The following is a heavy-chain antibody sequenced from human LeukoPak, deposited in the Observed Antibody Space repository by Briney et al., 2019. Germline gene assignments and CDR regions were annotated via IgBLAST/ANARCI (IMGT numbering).Heavy chain of an antibody. D-gene: IGHD6-19*01. CDR1: GFTFSSYG. J-gene: IGHJ4*02. CDR3: AKSPIAVAGTEYFDY. CDR2: IRYDGSNK. V-gene: IGHV3-30*02. Sequence: PGGSLRLSCAASGFTFSSYGMHWVRQAPGKGLEWVAFIRYDGSNKYYADSVKGRFTISRDNSKNTLYLQMNSLRAEDTAVYYCAKSPIAVAGTEYFDYWGQGTLVTVSS.